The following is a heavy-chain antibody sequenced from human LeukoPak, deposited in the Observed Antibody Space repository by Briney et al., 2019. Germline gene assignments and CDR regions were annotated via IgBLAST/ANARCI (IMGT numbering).Heavy chain of an antibody. Sequence: PSETLSLTCTVSGYSISSGYYWGWIRQPPGKGLEWIGSIYHSGSTYYNPSLKSRVTISVDTSKNQFSLKLTSVTAADTAVYYCARANSYDSSGHYYEFGYWGQGTLVTVSS. CDR1: GYSISSGYY. V-gene: IGHV4-38-2*02. D-gene: IGHD3-22*01. CDR3: ARANSYDSSGHYYEFGY. CDR2: IYHSGST. J-gene: IGHJ4*02.